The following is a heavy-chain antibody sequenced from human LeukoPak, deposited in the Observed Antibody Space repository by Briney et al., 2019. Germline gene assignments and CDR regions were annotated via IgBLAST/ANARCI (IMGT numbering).Heavy chain of an antibody. CDR3: ARGSLVVGAQYYFDY. Sequence: PGGSLRLSCAASGFTVGSNYMSWVRQAPGKGLEWVSVIYSGGSTYYADSVKGRFTISRDNSKNTLYLQMNSLRAEDTAVYYCARGSLVVGAQYYFDYWGQGTLVTVSS. D-gene: IGHD1-26*01. V-gene: IGHV3-53*01. J-gene: IGHJ4*02. CDR2: IYSGGST. CDR1: GFTVGSNY.